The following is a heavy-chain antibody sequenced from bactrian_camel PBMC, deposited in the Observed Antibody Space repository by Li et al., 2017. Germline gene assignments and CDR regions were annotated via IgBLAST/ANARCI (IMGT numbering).Heavy chain of an antibody. J-gene: IGHJ4*01. D-gene: IGHD5*01. Sequence: HVQLVESGGGSVQTGGSLRLSCHASGLNHNEYLVMAWFRQVPGKEREEVGIARTYSDTTSYGDPVKGRFTISQDRAKNTVYLQMNSPKPEDTAMYYCAADWGSPCVLSTHWYTYQGQGTQVTVS. CDR1: GLNHNEY. V-gene: IGHV3S53*01. CDR2: RTYSDTT.